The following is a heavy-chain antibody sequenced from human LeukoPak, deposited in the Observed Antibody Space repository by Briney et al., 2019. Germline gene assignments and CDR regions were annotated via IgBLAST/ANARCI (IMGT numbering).Heavy chain of an antibody. D-gene: IGHD2-2*01. J-gene: IGHJ3*02. V-gene: IGHV3-23*01. Sequence: PGGSLRLSCAASGFTFSSYAMSWVRQAPGKGLEWVSAISGSGGSTYYADSVKGRFTISRDNSKNTLYLQMNSLRAEDTAVYYCARRDQLRGDAFDIWGQGTMVTVSS. CDR1: GFTFSSYA. CDR3: ARRDQLRGDAFDI. CDR2: ISGSGGST.